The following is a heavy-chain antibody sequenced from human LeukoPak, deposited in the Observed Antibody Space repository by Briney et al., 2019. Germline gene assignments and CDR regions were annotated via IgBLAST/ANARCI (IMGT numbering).Heavy chain of an antibody. V-gene: IGHV3-30*18. CDR2: TSYDGRNK. CDR3: AKDASQGGADYYFDY. J-gene: IGHJ4*02. Sequence: GRSLRLSCAASGFIFSSYGMHWVRQAPGGGWEWLAVTSYDGRNKYSADSVKGRFTISRDNSKNKLYLQMNSLRAGDTAGYYCAKDASQGGADYYFDYWGQGTLVTVSS. D-gene: IGHD3-16*01. CDR1: GFIFSSYG.